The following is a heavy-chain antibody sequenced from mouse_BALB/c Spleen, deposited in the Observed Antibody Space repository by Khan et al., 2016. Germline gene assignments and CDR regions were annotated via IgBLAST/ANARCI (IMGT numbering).Heavy chain of an antibody. CDR2: INPDSSTI. CDR3: ARAGYYGYLAY. CDR1: GFDFSRYW. D-gene: IGHD1-1*01. V-gene: IGHV4-1*02. Sequence: EVKLLESGGGLVQPGGSLRLSCAASGFDFSRYWMSWVRQAPGKGLEWIGEINPDSSTINYTPSLKHKFIISRDNAKNTLYLQMSKVRSEDTALYYCARAGYYGYLAYWGQGTPVTVSA. J-gene: IGHJ3*01.